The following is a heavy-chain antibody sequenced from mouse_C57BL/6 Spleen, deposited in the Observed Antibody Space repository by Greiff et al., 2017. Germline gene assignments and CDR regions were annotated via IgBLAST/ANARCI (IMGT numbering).Heavy chain of an antibody. Sequence: EVKLVESGEGLVKPGGSLTLSCAASGFTFSSYAMSWVRQTPEKRLEWVAYISSGGDYIYYADTVKGRFTISRDYARNTLYLQMSSLKSEDTAMYYCTRDHDYDAMDYWGQGTSVTVSS. CDR3: TRDHDYDAMDY. CDR2: ISSGGDYI. CDR1: GFTFSSYA. J-gene: IGHJ4*01. V-gene: IGHV5-9-1*02.